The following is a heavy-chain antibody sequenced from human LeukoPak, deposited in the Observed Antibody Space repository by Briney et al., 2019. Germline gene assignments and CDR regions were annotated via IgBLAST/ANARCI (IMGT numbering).Heavy chain of an antibody. V-gene: IGHV3-11*06. CDR3: VKAGLGNFRYDSSGYYWYNWFDP. J-gene: IGHJ5*02. CDR2: ISSSSSYT. Sequence: PGGSLRLSCAASGFTFSDYYMSWIRQAPGKGLEWVSYISSSSSYTNYADSVKGRFTISRDNSKNTLYLQMSSLRAEDTAVYYCVKAGLGNFRYDSSGYYWYNWFDPWGQGTLVTVSS. D-gene: IGHD3-22*01. CDR1: GFTFSDYY.